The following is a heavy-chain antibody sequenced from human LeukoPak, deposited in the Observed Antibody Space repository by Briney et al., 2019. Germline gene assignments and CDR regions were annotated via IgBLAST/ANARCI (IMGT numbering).Heavy chain of an antibody. D-gene: IGHD2-8*02. V-gene: IGHV3-7*01. J-gene: IGHJ3*02. Sequence: PGGSLRLSCAASRFTFSSYSMNWVRQAPGKGLEWVANINQDGSEKYYVDSVKGRFTISRDNAKNSVYLQMNSLRVEDTAVYYCAGAWSRVDGFDIWGQGTMVTVSS. CDR1: RFTFSSYS. CDR3: AGAWSRVDGFDI. CDR2: INQDGSEK.